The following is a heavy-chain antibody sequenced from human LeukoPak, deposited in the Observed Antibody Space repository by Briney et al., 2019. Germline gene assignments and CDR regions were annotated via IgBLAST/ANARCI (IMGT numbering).Heavy chain of an antibody. CDR1: GFTFDDYA. CDR3: ARMHRYGRC. D-gene: IGHD5-18*01. CDR2: ISWNSDST. V-gene: IGHV3-9*01. J-gene: IGHJ4*02. Sequence: GGSLRLSCAASGFTFDDYAMHWVRQAPGKGPEWVSGISWNSDSTGYADSVKGRFTISRDNAKNSLYLQMNSLRAEDTAVYYCARMHRYGRCWGQGTLVTVSS.